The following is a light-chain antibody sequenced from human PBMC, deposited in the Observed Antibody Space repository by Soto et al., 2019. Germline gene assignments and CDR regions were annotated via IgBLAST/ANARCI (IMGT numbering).Light chain of an antibody. J-gene: IGLJ1*01. CDR2: EGI. V-gene: IGLV2-23*01. CDR3: CSYVGATTYV. Sequence: QSALTHPASLSCSPVQSITISCTVSSNTIGGYNVVSWYQQHPGKAPKVIIYEGIKRPSGVSNRFSGAISGSTASLTISGLQAEDEADYYCCSYVGATTYVFGSGTKV. CDR1: SNTIGGYNV.